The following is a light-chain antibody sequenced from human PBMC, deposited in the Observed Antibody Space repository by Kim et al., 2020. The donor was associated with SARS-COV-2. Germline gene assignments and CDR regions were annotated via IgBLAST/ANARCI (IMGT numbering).Light chain of an antibody. Sequence: PGERATLSCRASQSVSSSYLAWYQQKPGQAPRLLIYGASSRATGIPDRFSGSGSGTDFTLTISRLEPEDFAVYYCQQYGSSPKVTFGGGTKVDIK. V-gene: IGKV3-20*01. CDR1: QSVSSSY. CDR3: QQYGSSPKVT. J-gene: IGKJ4*01. CDR2: GAS.